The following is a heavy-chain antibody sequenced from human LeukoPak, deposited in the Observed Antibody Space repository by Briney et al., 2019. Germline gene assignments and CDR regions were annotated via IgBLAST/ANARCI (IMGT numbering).Heavy chain of an antibody. CDR1: GNTFTRYD. Sequence: ASVKVSCKASGNTFTRYDINWVRQATGQGLEWMGWMNPNSGTTGNAQKFQGRVTMTRNTSISTAYMELSSLRSEDTAVYYCARARFAVVVVAAMFPWFDPWGQGTLVTVSS. D-gene: IGHD2-15*01. V-gene: IGHV1-8*01. J-gene: IGHJ5*02. CDR3: ARARFAVVVVAAMFPWFDP. CDR2: MNPNSGTT.